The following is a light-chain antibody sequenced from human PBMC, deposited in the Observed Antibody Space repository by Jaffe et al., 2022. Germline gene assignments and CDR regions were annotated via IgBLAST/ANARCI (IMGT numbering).Light chain of an antibody. CDR3: HQYGNLPPFT. CDR2: DAS. V-gene: IGKV1-33*01. Sequence: DIQMTQSPSSLSASVGDRVTITCQASQGISNYLSWYQQKPGKTPKLLIYDASNLETGVPSRFSGSGSGTDFTLTISNVQPEDVATYYCHQYGNLPPFTFGPGTKVDIK. J-gene: IGKJ3*01. CDR1: QGISNY.